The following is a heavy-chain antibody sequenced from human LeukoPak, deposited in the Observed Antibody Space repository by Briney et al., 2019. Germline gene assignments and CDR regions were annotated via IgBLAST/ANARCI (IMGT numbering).Heavy chain of an antibody. CDR2: ISAYNGNT. J-gene: IGHJ6*03. Sequence: ASVKVSCKASGYTFTSYGISWVRQAPGQGLEWMGWISAYNGNTNYAQKLQGRVTMTTDTSTSTAYMELRSLRSDDTAVYYCAARPGIAAAKYMDVWGKGTTVTVSS. CDR3: AARPGIAAAKYMDV. V-gene: IGHV1-18*01. CDR1: GYTFTSYG. D-gene: IGHD6-13*01.